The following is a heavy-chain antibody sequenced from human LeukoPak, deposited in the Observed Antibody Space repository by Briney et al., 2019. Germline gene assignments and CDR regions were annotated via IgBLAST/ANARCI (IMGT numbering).Heavy chain of an antibody. CDR1: GFTFSSYA. V-gene: IGHV3-30-3*01. J-gene: IGHJ4*02. Sequence: GGSLRLSCAASGFTFSSYAMHWVRQAPGKGLEWVAVISYDGSNKYYADSVKGRFTTSRDNSKNTLYLQMNSLRGEDTAVYYCASEVRPSEFDYWGQGTLVTVSS. D-gene: IGHD1-26*01. CDR3: ASEVRPSEFDY. CDR2: ISYDGSNK.